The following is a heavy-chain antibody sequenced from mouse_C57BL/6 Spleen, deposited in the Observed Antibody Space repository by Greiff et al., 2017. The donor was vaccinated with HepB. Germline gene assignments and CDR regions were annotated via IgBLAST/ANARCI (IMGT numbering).Heavy chain of an antibody. D-gene: IGHD2-5*01. CDR3: AIDYSNSYYFDY. V-gene: IGHV1-82*01. J-gene: IGHJ2*01. CDR2: IYPGDGDT. Sequence: QVQLQQSGPELVKPGASVKISCKASGYAFSSSWMNWVKQRPGKGLEWIGRIYPGDGDTNYNGKFKGKATLTADKSSSTAYMQLSSLTSEDSAVYFCAIDYSNSYYFDYWGQGTTLTVSS. CDR1: GYAFSSSW.